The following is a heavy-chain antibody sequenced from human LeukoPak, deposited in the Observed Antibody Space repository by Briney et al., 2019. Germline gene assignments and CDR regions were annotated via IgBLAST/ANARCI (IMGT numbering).Heavy chain of an antibody. CDR1: GFTFSSYA. J-gene: IGHJ4*02. D-gene: IGHD1-26*01. CDR2: IRSKAYGGTT. Sequence: GSLRLSCAASGFTFSSYAMHWVRQAPGKGLEWVGFIRSKAYGGTTEYAASVKGRFTISRDDSKSIAYLQMNSLKTEDTAVYYCTRGQWELLLDYWGQGTLVTVSS. V-gene: IGHV3-49*04. CDR3: TRGQWELLLDY.